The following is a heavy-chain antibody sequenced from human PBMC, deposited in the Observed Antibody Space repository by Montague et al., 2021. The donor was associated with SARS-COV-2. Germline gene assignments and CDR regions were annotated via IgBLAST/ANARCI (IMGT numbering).Heavy chain of an antibody. CDR3: AHRRPLYYYDSSLSTFDY. Sequence: PALVKPTQTLTLTCTFSGFSLSTSGVGVGWIRQPPGKALEWLVLIYWDDDKRCSPSLKSRLTITKDTSKNQVVLTMTNMDPVDTATYYCAHRRPLYYYDSSLSTFDYWGQGTLVTVSS. J-gene: IGHJ4*02. D-gene: IGHD3-22*01. V-gene: IGHV2-5*02. CDR2: IYWDDDK. CDR1: GFSLSTSGVG.